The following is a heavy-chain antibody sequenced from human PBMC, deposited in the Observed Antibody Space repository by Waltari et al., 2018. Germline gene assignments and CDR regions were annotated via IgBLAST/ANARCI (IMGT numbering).Heavy chain of an antibody. V-gene: IGHV4-30-4*08. Sequence: QVQLQESGPGLVKPSQTLSLTCTVSGGSISRGDYYWSWIRQPPGKGLGWIGYIYYSWSTYYHPSLKSRVTLTGDTAKDQFSLKPRSLTAADPAVDYCARALTVFPHIYRGSLSGSFDIWGQGTMVTVSS. CDR2: IYYSWST. J-gene: IGHJ3*02. D-gene: IGHD1-26*01. CDR3: ARALTVFPHIYRGSLSGSFDI. CDR1: GGSISRGDYY.